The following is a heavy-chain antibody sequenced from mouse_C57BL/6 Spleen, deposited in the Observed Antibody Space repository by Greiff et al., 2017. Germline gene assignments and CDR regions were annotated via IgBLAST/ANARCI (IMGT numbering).Heavy chain of an antibody. CDR1: GYTFTSYW. D-gene: IGHD5-1*01. J-gene: IGHJ4*01. V-gene: IGHV1-7*01. Sequence: VQLQQSGAELAKPGASVKLSCKASGYTFTSYWMHWVKQRPGQGLEWIGYINPSSGYTKYNQKFKDKATLTADKSFSTAYMQLSSLTYEDSAVYYCAVPENYAMYYWGQGTSVTVSS. CDR2: INPSSGYT. CDR3: AVPENYAMYY.